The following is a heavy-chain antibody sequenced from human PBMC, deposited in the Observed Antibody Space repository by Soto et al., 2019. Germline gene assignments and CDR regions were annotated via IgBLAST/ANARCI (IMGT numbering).Heavy chain of an antibody. CDR2: ITSSGSRI. V-gene: IGHV3-11*01. CDR1: GFSFSDHY. Sequence: GVSLRLSCAASGFSFSDHYMSWIRQAPGKGLDCVSYITSSGSRIYYADSVKGRFTISRDNAKNSLYLQMHSLRAEDTAVYYCVRGPDNGDWIDYFDYWGRGTLVTVSS. D-gene: IGHD4-17*01. CDR3: VRGPDNGDWIDYFDY. J-gene: IGHJ4*02.